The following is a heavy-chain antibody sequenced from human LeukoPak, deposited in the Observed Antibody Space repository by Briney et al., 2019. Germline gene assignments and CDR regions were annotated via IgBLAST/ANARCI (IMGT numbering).Heavy chain of an antibody. Sequence: SETLSLTCTVSGGSISSSSYYWGWVRQPPERGLEWGGSIYYSGSTYYNPSLKSRVTISVDTSKNQFSLKLSSVTAADTAVYYCARRTRAQWLGQWGQGTLVTVSS. CDR3: ARRTRAQWLGQ. V-gene: IGHV4-39*01. CDR2: IYYSGST. J-gene: IGHJ4*02. CDR1: GGSISSSSYY. D-gene: IGHD6-19*01.